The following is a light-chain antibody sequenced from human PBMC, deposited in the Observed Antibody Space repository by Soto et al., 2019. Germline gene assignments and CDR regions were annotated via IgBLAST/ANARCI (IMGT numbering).Light chain of an antibody. J-gene: IGLJ2*01. CDR1: SNDVGTYNR. CDR3: SSYTSSSTLL. CDR2: EVN. Sequence: QSALTQPPSVSGSPGQSVTTSCTGTSNDVGTYNRVSWYQEPPGTAPKLMIYEVNNRPSGVPDRFSGSKSGNTASLTISGLQAEDEADYYCSSYTSSSTLLFGGGTKLTVL. V-gene: IGLV2-18*02.